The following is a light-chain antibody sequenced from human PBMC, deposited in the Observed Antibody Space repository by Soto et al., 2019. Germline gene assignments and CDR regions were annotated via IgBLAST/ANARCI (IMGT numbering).Light chain of an antibody. V-gene: IGKV3-15*01. CDR2: GAS. CDR1: QSVSSN. Sequence: EIVMTQSPATLSVSPGERATLSCRASQSVSSNLAWYQQKPGQAPRLLIYGASTRATGIPARFSGSGSGTEFTLTISRLEPEDFAVYYCQQYGSSPYTFGQGTDVKIK. J-gene: IGKJ2*01. CDR3: QQYGSSPYT.